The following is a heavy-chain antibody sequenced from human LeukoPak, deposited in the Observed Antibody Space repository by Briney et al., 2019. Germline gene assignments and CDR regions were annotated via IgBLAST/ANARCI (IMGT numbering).Heavy chain of an antibody. D-gene: IGHD6-13*01. J-gene: IGHJ6*02. CDR3: AKDKAAAANYGMDV. V-gene: IGHV3-9*01. CDR1: GFTFDDYA. Sequence: QPGRPLRLSCAASGFTFDDYAMHWFRHAPGKGLEWVSGISWNSASIGYADSVKGRLTISRDNTKNSLYLQMNSLRAEDTALYYCAKDKAAAANYGMDVWGQGTTVTVSS. CDR2: ISWNSASI.